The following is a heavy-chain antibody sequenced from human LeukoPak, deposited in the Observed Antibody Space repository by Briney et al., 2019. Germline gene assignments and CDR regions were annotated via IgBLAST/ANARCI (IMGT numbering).Heavy chain of an antibody. CDR2: IRYDGSNK. CDR3: AKAQNSSSPMSAFDI. V-gene: IGHV3-30*02. Sequence: PGGSLRLSCAASGFTFSSYGMHWVRQAPGKGLEWVAFIRYDGSNKYYADPVKGRFTISRDNSKNTLYLQMNSLRAEDTAVYYCAKAQNSSSPMSAFDIWGQGTMVTVSS. J-gene: IGHJ3*02. CDR1: GFTFSSYG. D-gene: IGHD6-6*01.